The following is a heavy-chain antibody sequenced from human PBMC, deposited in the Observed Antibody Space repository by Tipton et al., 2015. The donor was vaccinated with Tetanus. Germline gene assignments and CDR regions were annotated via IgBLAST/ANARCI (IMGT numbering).Heavy chain of an antibody. CDR3: ARHGWCPSYSWFDP. J-gene: IGHJ5*02. D-gene: IGHD4/OR15-4a*01. V-gene: IGHV5-51*01. Sequence: QLVQSGAEVKKPGESLNISCKASGYNFATFWIGWVRQKPGKGLEWMGIIYPGASSVRYSPTFQGQVTISADRSTTTAYLQWDRLKVSDTAMYFCARHGWCPSYSWFDPWVQGTLVTVSS. CDR1: GYNFATFW. CDR2: IYPGASSV.